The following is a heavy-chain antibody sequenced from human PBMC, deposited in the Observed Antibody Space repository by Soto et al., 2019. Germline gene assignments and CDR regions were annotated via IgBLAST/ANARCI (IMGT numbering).Heavy chain of an antibody. Sequence: GGSLRLSCAASGFTFSDYYMSWIRQAPGKGLEWVSYISSSGSTIYYADSVKGRFTISRDNAKNSLYLQMNSLRAEDTAVYYCARAVRAAARNFPYYYYYMDVWGKGTTVTVSS. CDR2: ISSSGSTI. J-gene: IGHJ6*03. V-gene: IGHV3-11*01. CDR1: GFTFSDYY. D-gene: IGHD6-13*01. CDR3: ARAVRAAARNFPYYYYYMDV.